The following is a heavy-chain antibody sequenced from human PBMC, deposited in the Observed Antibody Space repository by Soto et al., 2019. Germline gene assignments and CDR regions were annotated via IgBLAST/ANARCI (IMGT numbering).Heavy chain of an antibody. D-gene: IGHD3-3*01. CDR1: GFTFSSYW. CDR3: VRDLYYDFWSGQGLDY. Sequence: PGGSLRLSCAASGFTFSSYWMHWVRQAPGKGLVWVSRINSDGSSTSYADSVKGRFTNSRDNAKYTLYLQMNSLRAEDTAVYYCVRDLYYDFWSGQGLDYWGQGTLVTVSS. V-gene: IGHV3-74*01. J-gene: IGHJ4*02. CDR2: INSDGSST.